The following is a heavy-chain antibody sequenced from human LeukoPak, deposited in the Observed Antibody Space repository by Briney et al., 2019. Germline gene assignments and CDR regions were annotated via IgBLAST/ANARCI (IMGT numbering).Heavy chain of an antibody. V-gene: IGHV4-31*03. CDR2: IYYSGST. J-gene: IGHJ4*02. D-gene: IGHD2-15*01. Sequence: SQTLSLTCTVSGGSISSGGYYWSWIRQHPGKGLEWMGYIYYSGSTYYNPSLKSRVTISVDTSKNQFSLKLSSVTAADTAVYYCASGYSAAPDSWGQGTLVTVSS. CDR1: GGSISSGGYY. CDR3: ASGYSAAPDS.